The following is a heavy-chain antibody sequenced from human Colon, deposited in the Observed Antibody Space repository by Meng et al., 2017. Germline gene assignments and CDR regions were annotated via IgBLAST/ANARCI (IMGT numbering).Heavy chain of an antibody. V-gene: IGHV3-73*01. CDR3: TRHRDGRIAGAITYYVDY. D-gene: IGHD1-26*01. CDR1: GFIFSGSA. CDR2: IRSKANSYAT. J-gene: IGHJ4*02. Sequence: GEFLKTYCAASGFIFSGSAMHWVRQASGTGLEWVGRIRSKANSYATAYVPSVRGRFTISRDDSKNMAYLQMNSLKTEDRAVYYCTRHRDGRIAGAITYYVDYWGQGTLVTVSS.